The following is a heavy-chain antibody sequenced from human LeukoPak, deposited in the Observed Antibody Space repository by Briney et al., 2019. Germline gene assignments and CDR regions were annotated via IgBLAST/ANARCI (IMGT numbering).Heavy chain of an antibody. V-gene: IGHV1-58*01. CDR3: AADRRDSSGYYIDY. D-gene: IGHD3-22*01. Sequence: SVKVSCKASGFTFTSSAVQWVRQARGQRLEWIGWIFVGSGNTNYAQKFQERVTITRDMSTSTAYMELSSLRSEDTAVYYCAADRRDSSGYYIDYWGQGTLVTVSS. J-gene: IGHJ4*02. CDR2: IFVGSGNT. CDR1: GFTFTSSA.